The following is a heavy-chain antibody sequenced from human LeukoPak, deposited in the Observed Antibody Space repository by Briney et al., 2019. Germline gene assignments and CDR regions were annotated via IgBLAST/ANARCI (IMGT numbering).Heavy chain of an antibody. J-gene: IGHJ3*02. CDR1: GGSITSTNW. Sequence: SGTLSLTCAVSGGSITSTNWWSWVRPPPGKGLEWIGEIYHSGSINKYNPSLKSRVTISVDTSKNQFSLKLSSVTAADTAVYYCARLPRIAAAGTPPVGALDIWGQGTMVTVSS. V-gene: IGHV4-4*02. CDR2: IYHSGSI. CDR3: ARLPRIAAAGTPPVGALDI. D-gene: IGHD6-13*01.